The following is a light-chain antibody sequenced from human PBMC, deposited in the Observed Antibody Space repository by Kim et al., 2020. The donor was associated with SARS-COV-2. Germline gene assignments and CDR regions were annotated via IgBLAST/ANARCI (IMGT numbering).Light chain of an antibody. CDR1: QGISGY. Sequence: SASLGDRVTITCRTSQGISGYLAWFQQQPGKAPKLLIYAASTLQGGVPSRFSVSGSGTEFTLTIGSLQPEDFATYYCQQLNSYPPTFGQGTKLEI. CDR3: QQLNSYPPT. V-gene: IGKV1-9*01. CDR2: AAS. J-gene: IGKJ2*01.